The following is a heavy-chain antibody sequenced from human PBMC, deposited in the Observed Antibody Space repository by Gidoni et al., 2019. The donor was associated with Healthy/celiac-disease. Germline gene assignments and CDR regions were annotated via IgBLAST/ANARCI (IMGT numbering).Heavy chain of an antibody. CDR2: ISYDGSNK. J-gene: IGHJ3*02. V-gene: IGHV3-30-3*01. CDR1: GFTFGSYA. Sequence: QVQLVESGAGVVQPGRSLRLSCAASGFTFGSYALHWVRQAPGMGLGWVAVISYDGSNKYYADSVKGRFTISRDNSKNTLYLQMISLRAEDTAVYYCARGYYYDSSGYPSDAFDIWGQGTMVTVSS. D-gene: IGHD3-22*01. CDR3: ARGYYYDSSGYPSDAFDI.